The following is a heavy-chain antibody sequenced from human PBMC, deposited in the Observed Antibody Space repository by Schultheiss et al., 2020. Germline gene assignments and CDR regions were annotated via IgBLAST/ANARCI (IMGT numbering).Heavy chain of an antibody. V-gene: IGHV4-4*02. CDR3: AKTKYSSSWYDYYYYMDV. Sequence: SETLSLTCAVSGGSISSSNWWSWVRQPPGKGLEWIGEIYHSGSTNYNPSLKSRVTISVDKSKNQFSLKLSSVTAADTAVYYCAKTKYSSSWYDYYYYMDVWGKGTTVTVSS. J-gene: IGHJ6*03. CDR1: GGSISSSNW. CDR2: IYHSGST. D-gene: IGHD6-13*01.